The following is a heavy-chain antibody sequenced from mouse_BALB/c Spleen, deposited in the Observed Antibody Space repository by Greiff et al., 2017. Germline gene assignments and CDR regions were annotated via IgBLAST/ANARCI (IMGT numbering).Heavy chain of an antibody. CDR1: GFTFSSYA. V-gene: IGHV5-9-4*01. J-gene: IGHJ4*01. CDR2: ISSGGSYT. CDR3: AREGRDYAMDY. Sequence: EVKLEESGGGLVKPGGSLKLSCAASGFTFSSYAMSWVRQSPEKRLEWVAEISSGGSYTYYPDTVTGRFTISRDNAKNTLYLEMSSLRSEDTAMYYCAREGRDYAMDYWGQGTSVTVSS.